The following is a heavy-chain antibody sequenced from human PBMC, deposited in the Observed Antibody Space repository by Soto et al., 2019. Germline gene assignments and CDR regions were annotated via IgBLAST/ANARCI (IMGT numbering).Heavy chain of an antibody. D-gene: IGHD6-19*01. V-gene: IGHV4-4*07. J-gene: IGHJ5*02. Sequence: SETLSLTCTVSGGSISIYYWSWIRQPAGKGLEWIGRIYTSGSTNYNPSLKSRVTMSVDTSKNQFSLKLSSVTAADTAVYYCARDWYSSGWYWFDPWGQGTLVTV. CDR1: GGSISIYY. CDR3: ARDWYSSGWYWFDP. CDR2: IYTSGST.